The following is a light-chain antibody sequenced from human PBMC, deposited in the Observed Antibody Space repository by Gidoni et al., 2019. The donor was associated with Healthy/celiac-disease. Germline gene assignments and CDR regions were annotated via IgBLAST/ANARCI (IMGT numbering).Light chain of an antibody. CDR3: QQYGSSPLT. Sequence: EIVLTQSPGTLSLSPGERATLSCRASQSVSSSYLAWYQQKPGQAPRLLIYGASSRATGIPSRLEPEDFAVYYCQQYGSSPLTFGGGTKVEIK. V-gene: IGKV3-20*01. CDR1: QSVSSSY. CDR2: GAS. J-gene: IGKJ4*01.